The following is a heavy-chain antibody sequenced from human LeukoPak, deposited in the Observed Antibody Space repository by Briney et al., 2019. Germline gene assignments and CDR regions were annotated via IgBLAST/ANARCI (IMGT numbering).Heavy chain of an antibody. J-gene: IGHJ2*01. V-gene: IGHV1-18*01. CDR3: ARILYSGSYPWYFDL. CDR1: GYTFTSYG. Sequence: ASVKVSCKASGYTFTSYGISWVRQAPGQGLEWMGWISAYNGNTNYARKLQGRVAMTTDTSTSTAYMELRSLRSDDTAVYYCARILYSGSYPWYFDLWGRGTLVTVSS. CDR2: ISAYNGNT. D-gene: IGHD1-26*01.